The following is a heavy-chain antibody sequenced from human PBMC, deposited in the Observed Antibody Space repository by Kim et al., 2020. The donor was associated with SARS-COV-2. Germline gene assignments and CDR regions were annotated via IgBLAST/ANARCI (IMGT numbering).Heavy chain of an antibody. CDR3: ARANHYYDMKAGMNY. Sequence: ASVKVSCKASGYTFTSYAMNWVRQAPGQGLEWMGWINTNTGNPTYAQDFTGRFVFSLDTSVSTAYLQISSLRADDTAVYYCARANHYYDMKAGMNYWGQGTLLTLSS. V-gene: IGHV7-4-1*02. CDR1: GYTFTSYA. D-gene: IGHD3-22*01. J-gene: IGHJ4*02. CDR2: INTNTGNP.